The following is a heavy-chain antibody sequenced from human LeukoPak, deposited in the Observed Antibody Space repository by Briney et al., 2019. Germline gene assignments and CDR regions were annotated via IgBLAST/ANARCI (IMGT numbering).Heavy chain of an antibody. D-gene: IGHD3-22*01. Sequence: GGSLRLSCAASGFTFSDYYMSWIRQAPGKGLEWVSYISSSGSTIYYADSVKGRFTISRDNAKNSLYLQMNSLRAEDTALYYCAKDIRDYYDSSGLDYWGQGTLVTVSS. CDR1: GFTFSDYY. V-gene: IGHV3-11*01. J-gene: IGHJ4*02. CDR2: ISSSGSTI. CDR3: AKDIRDYYDSSGLDY.